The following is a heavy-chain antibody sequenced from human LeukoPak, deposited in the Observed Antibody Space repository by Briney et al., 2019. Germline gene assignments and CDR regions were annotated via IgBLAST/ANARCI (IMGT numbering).Heavy chain of an antibody. V-gene: IGHV3-74*01. CDR3: ARDDYVWGSYRLFDI. CDR2: INTDGSVT. CDR1: GFTFSNYW. D-gene: IGHD3-16*02. J-gene: IGHJ3*02. Sequence: GGSLRLSCAASGFTFSNYWMHWVRQAPGKGLVWVSRINTDGSVTSYADSVKGRFTISRDNAKNTLYLQMNSLRAEDTAVYYCARDDYVWGSYRLFDIWGQGTMVTVSS.